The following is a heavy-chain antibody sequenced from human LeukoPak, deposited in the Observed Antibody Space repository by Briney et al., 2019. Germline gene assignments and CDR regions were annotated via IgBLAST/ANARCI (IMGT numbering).Heavy chain of an antibody. D-gene: IGHD3-3*01. CDR2: TYYRSKWYN. CDR3: ARDGSNRFLGGRFDP. CDR1: GDSVSSNTAA. V-gene: IGHV6-1*01. J-gene: IGHJ5*02. Sequence: SQTLSLTCAISGDSVSSNTAAWNWVRQSPSRGLEWLGRTYYRSKWYNDYAVSVKSRITINPDTSTNQFSLHLNSVTPEDTAVYYCARDGSNRFLGGRFDPWGQGTLVTVSS.